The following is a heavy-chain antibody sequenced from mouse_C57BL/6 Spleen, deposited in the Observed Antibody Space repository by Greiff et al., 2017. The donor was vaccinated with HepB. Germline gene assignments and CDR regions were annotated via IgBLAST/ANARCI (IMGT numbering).Heavy chain of an antibody. Sequence: EVKLVESGGGLVKPGGSLKLSCAASGFTFSSYAMSWVRQTPEKRLEWVATISDGGSYTYYPDNVKGRFTISRDNAKNNLYLQMSHLKSEDTAMYYCARDTLLRPPRRDYWGQGTSVTVSS. D-gene: IGHD1-2*01. CDR2: ISDGGSYT. CDR1: GFTFSSYA. J-gene: IGHJ4*01. CDR3: ARDTLLRPPRRDY. V-gene: IGHV5-4*01.